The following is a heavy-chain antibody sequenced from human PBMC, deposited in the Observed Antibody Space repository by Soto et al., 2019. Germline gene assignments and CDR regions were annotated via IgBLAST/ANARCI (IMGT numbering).Heavy chain of an antibody. J-gene: IGHJ6*02. Sequence: EVQLLESGGGLVQPGGSLRLSCAASGFTFSSYAMSWVRQAPGKGLEWVSAISGSGGSTYYADSVKGRFTISRDNSKNTLYLQMNSLRAEETAVYYCANLNEDYGDYRRDYYGMDVWGQGTTVTVSS. D-gene: IGHD4-17*01. CDR3: ANLNEDYGDYRRDYYGMDV. CDR1: GFTFSSYA. CDR2: ISGSGGST. V-gene: IGHV3-23*01.